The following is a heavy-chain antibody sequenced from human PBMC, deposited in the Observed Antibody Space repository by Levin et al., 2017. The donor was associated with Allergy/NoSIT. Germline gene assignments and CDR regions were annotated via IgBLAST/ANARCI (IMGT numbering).Heavy chain of an antibody. D-gene: IGHD6-13*01. CDR2: IYPTDSDT. V-gene: IGHV5-51*01. CDR3: ARAPTGYYSSWYLDF. CDR1: GYTFTSYW. J-gene: IGHJ4*02. Sequence: GGSLRLSCKASGYTFTSYWIGWVRQMPGKGLEWMGIIYPTDSDTKYSPSFQGQVTISADKSISTAYLQWSSLKASDTAMYYCARAPTGYYSSWYLDFRGQGTLVTVSS.